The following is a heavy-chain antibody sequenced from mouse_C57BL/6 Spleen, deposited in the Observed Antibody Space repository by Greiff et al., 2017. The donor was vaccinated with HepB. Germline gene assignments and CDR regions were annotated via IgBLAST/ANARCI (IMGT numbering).Heavy chain of an antibody. CDR1: GYTFTSYW. D-gene: IGHD1-1*01. J-gene: IGHJ2*01. CDR2: IDPSDSYT. CDR3: ARGGGSSY. V-gene: IGHV1-50*01. Sequence: VQLQQSGAELVKPGASVKLSCKASGYTFTSYWMQWVKQRPGQGLEWIGEIDPSDSYTNYNQKFKGKATLTVDTSSSTAYMQLSSLTSEDSAVYYGARGGGSSYWGQGTTLTVSS.